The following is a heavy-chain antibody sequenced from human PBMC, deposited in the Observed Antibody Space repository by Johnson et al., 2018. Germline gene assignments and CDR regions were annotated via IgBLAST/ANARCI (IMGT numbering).Heavy chain of an antibody. CDR3: ARESFSITAGNDGFDI. J-gene: IGHJ3*02. CDR1: GVSLSLHQ. Sequence: QVQLVQSGPGLVKPSETLSLICTVSGVSLSLHQWNWIRQPPGKGLEWIGVISESGGTNYNPSLNSRVTISLGASKNQFSLKLSSVTAADTAVYYCARESFSITAGNDGFDIWGQGTMVTVSS. CDR2: ISESGGT. V-gene: IGHV4-59*11. D-gene: IGHD6-13*01.